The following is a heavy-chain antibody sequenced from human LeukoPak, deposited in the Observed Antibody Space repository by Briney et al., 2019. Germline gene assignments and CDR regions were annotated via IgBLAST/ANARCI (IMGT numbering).Heavy chain of an antibody. CDR2: ISGSGDNT. CDR3: AKGSYYDSSGSFYFDY. D-gene: IGHD3-22*01. V-gene: IGHV3-23*01. CDR1: GFTFSSYA. Sequence: GGSLRLSCAASGFTFSSYAMSWVRQAPGKGLEWVSGISGSGDNTYYADSVKGRSTISRDNSKNTLYVQVNSLGTEDTAAYYCAKGSYYDSSGSFYFDYWGQGTLVTVSS. J-gene: IGHJ4*02.